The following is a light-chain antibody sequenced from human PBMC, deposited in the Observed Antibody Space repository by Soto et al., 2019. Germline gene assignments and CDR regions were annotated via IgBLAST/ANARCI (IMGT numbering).Light chain of an antibody. J-gene: IGLJ1*01. CDR3: SSYAGSIL. CDR2: EVN. Sequence: QSVLTQPPSASGSPGQSVTISCTGTSSDVGGYKYVSWYQQHPGKAPKLMIYEVNKRPSGVPDRFSDSKSGNTASLTVSGLQAEDEADYYCSSYAGSILFGTGTKLTVL. CDR1: SSDVGGYKY. V-gene: IGLV2-8*01.